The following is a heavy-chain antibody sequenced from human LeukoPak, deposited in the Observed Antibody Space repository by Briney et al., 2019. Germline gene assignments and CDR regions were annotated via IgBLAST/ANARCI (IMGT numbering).Heavy chain of an antibody. CDR3: ASRGVYCSGGSCWFDP. CDR2: IYYSGST. CDR1: GDSVSSGSYY. D-gene: IGHD2-15*01. V-gene: IGHV4-61*01. Sequence: PSETLSLTCTVSGDSVSSGSYYWSWIRQPPGKGLEWIGYIYYSGSTNYNPSLKSRVTISVDTSKNQFSLKLSSVTAADTAVYYCASRGVYCSGGSCWFDPWGQGTLVTVSS. J-gene: IGHJ5*02.